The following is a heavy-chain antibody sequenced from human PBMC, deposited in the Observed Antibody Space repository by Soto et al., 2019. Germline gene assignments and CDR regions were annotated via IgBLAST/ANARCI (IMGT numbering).Heavy chain of an antibody. V-gene: IGHV3-23*01. CDR3: AKDPGVGYCSGGSCYPVSY. CDR1: GFTFSSYA. D-gene: IGHD2-15*01. CDR2: ISGSGGST. J-gene: IGHJ4*02. Sequence: GGSLRLSCAASGFTFSSYAMSWVRQAPGKGLEWVSAISGSGGSTYYADSVKGRFTISRDNSKNTLYLQMNSLRAEDTAVYYCAKDPGVGYCSGGSCYPVSYWGQGTLVTVSS.